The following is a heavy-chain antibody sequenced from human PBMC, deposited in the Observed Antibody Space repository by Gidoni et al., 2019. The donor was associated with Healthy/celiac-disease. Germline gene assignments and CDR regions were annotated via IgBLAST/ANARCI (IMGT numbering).Heavy chain of an antibody. V-gene: IGHV3-23*01. D-gene: IGHD5-18*01. CDR2: ISCSGGST. CDR1: GVTLTSYA. J-gene: IGHJ4*02. Sequence: EVQLLESGGGLVQPGGSLRLSCEASGVTLTSYAMIWVRQAPGKGLEWVSAISCSGGSTYYADSVKGRFTISRDNSKNTLYLQMNSLRAEDTAVYYCAKEVATAMVTITLDYWGQGTLVTVSS. CDR3: AKEVATAMVTITLDY.